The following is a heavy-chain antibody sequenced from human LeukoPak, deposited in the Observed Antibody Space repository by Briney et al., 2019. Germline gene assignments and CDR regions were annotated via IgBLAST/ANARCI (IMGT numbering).Heavy chain of an antibody. CDR2: IYYRGSI. CDR1: GVTISSGGYF. CDR3: AREPVVPAAPHLYYYGMDV. D-gene: IGHD2-2*01. Sequence: SQTLSRTCTVSGVTISSGGYFWRWLPQHPGGGLEWIGYIYYRGSIYYNPSLKSRVTISVDTSKNQFSLKLSSVTAADTAVYHCAREPVVPAAPHLYYYGMDVWGQGTTVTVSS. V-gene: IGHV4-31*03. J-gene: IGHJ6*02.